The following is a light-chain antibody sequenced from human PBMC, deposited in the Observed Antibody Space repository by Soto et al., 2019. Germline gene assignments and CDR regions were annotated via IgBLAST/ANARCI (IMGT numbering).Light chain of an antibody. V-gene: IGKV2-28*01. Sequence: IVMTRSPLSLPFTPLEPSSISCMSSDSLLRSNGYKYLDWYVQKPGQSPQLLIYLGSFRASGVPDRFTGSGSGTDFTLRITSVEADDVGIYYCMQTLQTPHTFGQGTRLEIK. J-gene: IGKJ5*01. CDR1: DSLLRSNGYKY. CDR2: LGS. CDR3: MQTLQTPHT.